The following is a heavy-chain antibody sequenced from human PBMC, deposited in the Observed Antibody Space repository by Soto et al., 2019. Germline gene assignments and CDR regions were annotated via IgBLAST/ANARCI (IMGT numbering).Heavy chain of an antibody. D-gene: IGHD3-3*01. CDR3: ARAPYYDFFVLLFFDY. CDR2: IIPIFGTA. J-gene: IGHJ4*02. CDR1: GGTFSSYA. V-gene: IGHV1-69*13. Sequence: GASVKVSCKASGGTFSSYAISWVRQAPGQGLEWKGGIIPIFGTANYAQKFQGRVTITADESTSTAYMELSSLRSEDTAVYYCARAPYYDFFVLLFFDYWGQGTLVTVSS.